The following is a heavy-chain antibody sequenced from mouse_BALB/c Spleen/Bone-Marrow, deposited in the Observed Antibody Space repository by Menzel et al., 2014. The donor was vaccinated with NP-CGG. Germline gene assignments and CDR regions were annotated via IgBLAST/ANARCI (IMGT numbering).Heavy chain of an antibody. Sequence: VQLVKSGAKVVTPGASVKLSCKASGYTLKKYWMKRVEQRHGQVLQRSGERNPSNGRTNYNEKFKSKATLTVDKSSSTAYMQLSSLTSEDSAVYYCARRTTTVVATDYWGQGTTLTVS. J-gene: IGHJ2*01. CDR2: RNPSNGRT. CDR1: GYTLKKYW. CDR3: ARRTTTVVATDY. V-gene: IGHV1S81*02. D-gene: IGHD1-1*01.